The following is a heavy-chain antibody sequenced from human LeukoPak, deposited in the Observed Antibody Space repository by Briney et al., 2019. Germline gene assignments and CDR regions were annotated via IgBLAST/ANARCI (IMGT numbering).Heavy chain of an antibody. CDR2: ISGSGGST. J-gene: IGHJ6*03. D-gene: IGHD4-11*01. CDR3: ARDDYSNYYMDV. Sequence: PGGSLRLACGASGFTFSSYAMSWVRQAPGKGLEWVLAISGSGGSTYYADSVKGRFTISRDNSKTTLYLQMNSMRAEATAVYYCARDDYSNYYMDVWGKGTTVPVSS. V-gene: IGHV3-23*01. CDR1: GFTFSSYA.